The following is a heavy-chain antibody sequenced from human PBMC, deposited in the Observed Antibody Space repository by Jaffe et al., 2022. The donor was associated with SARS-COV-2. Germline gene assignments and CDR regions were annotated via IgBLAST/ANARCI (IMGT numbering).Heavy chain of an antibody. CDR2: IYSSGST. V-gene: IGHV4-59*01. J-gene: IGHJ4*02. CDR1: GGSISGYY. CDR3: ARRGSYIFDY. D-gene: IGHD1-26*01. Sequence: QVQLQESGPGLVKPSETLSLTCTVSGGSISGYYWSWIRQPPGKGLEWIGYIYSSGSTDYNPSLKSRVTISVDTSKNQFSLKLSSVTAADTAVYYCARRGSYIFDYWGQGTLVTVSS.